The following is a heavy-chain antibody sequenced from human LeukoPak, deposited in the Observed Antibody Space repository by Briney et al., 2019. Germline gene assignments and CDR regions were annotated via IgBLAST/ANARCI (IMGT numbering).Heavy chain of an antibody. J-gene: IGHJ5*02. V-gene: IGHV4-39*01. CDR2: IYYSGST. Sequence: SETLSLTCTVSGGSISSSSYYWGWIRQPPGKGLEWIGSIYYSGSTYYNPSLKSRVTISVDTSKNQFSLKLSSVTAADTAVYYCAIPPLTWFDPWGQGTLVTVSS. CDR1: GGSISSSSYY. CDR3: AIPPLTWFDP.